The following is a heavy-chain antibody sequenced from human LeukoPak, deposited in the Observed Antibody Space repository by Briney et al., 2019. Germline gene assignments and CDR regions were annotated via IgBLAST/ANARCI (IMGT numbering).Heavy chain of an antibody. CDR3: AREGVSAAAYTDAFDI. CDR1: GFTFSSYW. V-gene: IGHV3-7*01. J-gene: IGHJ3*02. Sequence: GGTLTLSCAASGFTFSSYWLSWLRQAPGKGLEWVANIKQDGSEKYYVDSVKSRFIIVSDNAKNSLYLQMNRLRAEDTAVYYCAREGVSAAAYTDAFDIWGQGTMVTVSS. D-gene: IGHD6-25*01. CDR2: IKQDGSEK.